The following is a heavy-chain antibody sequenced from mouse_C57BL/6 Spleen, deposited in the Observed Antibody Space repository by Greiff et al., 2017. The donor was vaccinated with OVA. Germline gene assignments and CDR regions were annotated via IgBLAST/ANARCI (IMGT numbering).Heavy chain of an antibody. CDR1: GYSITSGYD. J-gene: IGHJ4*01. CDR3: ASNWDENYAMDY. Sequence: EVHLVESGPGMVKPSQSLSLTCTVTGYSITSGYDWHWIRHFPGNKLEWMGYISYSGSTNYNPSLKSRISITHDTSKNHFFLKLNSGTTEDTATYYCASNWDENYAMDYWGQGTSVTVAS. D-gene: IGHD4-1*01. CDR2: ISYSGST. V-gene: IGHV3-1*01.